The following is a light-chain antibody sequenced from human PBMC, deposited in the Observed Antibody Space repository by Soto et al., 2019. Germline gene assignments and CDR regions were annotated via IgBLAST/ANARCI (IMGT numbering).Light chain of an antibody. Sequence: QSVLTQPASVSGSPGQSITISCTGTSSDVGGYNHVSWYQIHPGKAPKVIIYGVTNRPSGVSHRFSGSKSANTASLTISGLQAEDEADYYCTSYTSSSTHVFGTGTKVTV. J-gene: IGLJ1*01. V-gene: IGLV2-14*01. CDR2: GVT. CDR1: SSDVGGYNH. CDR3: TSYTSSSTHV.